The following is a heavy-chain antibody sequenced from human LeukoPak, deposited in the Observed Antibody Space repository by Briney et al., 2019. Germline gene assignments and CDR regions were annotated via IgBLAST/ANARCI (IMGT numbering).Heavy chain of an antibody. CDR1: GYTFTSYY. V-gene: IGHV1-46*01. CDR3: ARGDVLDRSVYNWFDP. J-gene: IGHJ5*02. D-gene: IGHD3-22*01. Sequence: GASVKVSCKASGYTFTSYYIHWVRQAPGQGLEWMGIINPNHGTTTYAQKFQGRVTITRDTSTSTVYMELSSLRSEDTALCYCARGDVLDRSVYNWFDPWGQGTLVIVSS. CDR2: INPNHGTT.